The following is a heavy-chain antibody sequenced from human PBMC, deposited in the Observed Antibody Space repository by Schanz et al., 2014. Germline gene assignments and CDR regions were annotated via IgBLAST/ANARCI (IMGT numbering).Heavy chain of an antibody. CDR3: ARDRRRYCSTASCLHDNWFDP. D-gene: IGHD2-2*01. J-gene: IGHJ5*02. CDR2: ISAYNGNT. V-gene: IGHV1-18*01. Sequence: QVQLIQSGAEVKKPGASMKVSCKASGYTFTSYGINWVRQAPGQGLEWMGWISAYNGNTNYAQKVQGRVTMTTDTSTGTAYMELRSLRSDDTAVYYCARDRRRYCSTASCLHDNWFDPWGQGTLVIVSS. CDR1: GYTFTSYG.